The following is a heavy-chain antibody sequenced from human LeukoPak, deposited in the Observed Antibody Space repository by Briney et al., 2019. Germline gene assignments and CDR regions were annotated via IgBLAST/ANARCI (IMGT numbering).Heavy chain of an antibody. V-gene: IGHV3-30*03. CDR2: ISYDGSNK. J-gene: IGHJ6*02. CDR3: ARDTYGSGSYYPPRHGMDV. CDR1: GFTFSSHG. Sequence: GGSLRLSCAASGFTFSSHGMHWVRQAPGKGLEWVAVISYDGSNKYYADSVKGRFTISRDNSKNTLYLQMNSLRAEDTAVYYCARDTYGSGSYYPPRHGMDVWGQGTTVTVSS. D-gene: IGHD3-10*01.